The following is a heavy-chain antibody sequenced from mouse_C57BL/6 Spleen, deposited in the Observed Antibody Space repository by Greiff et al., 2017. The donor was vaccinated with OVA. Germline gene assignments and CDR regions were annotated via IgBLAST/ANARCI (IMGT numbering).Heavy chain of an antibody. D-gene: IGHD3-2*02. CDR1: GFTFSDYG. CDR2: ISSGSSTI. Sequence: EVKLVESGGGLVKPGGSLKLSCAASGFTFSDYGMHWVRQAPEKGLEWVAYISSGSSTIYYADTVKGRFTISRDNAKNTLFLQMTSLRSEDTAMYYCALDSSGYVFYAMDYWGQGTSVTVSS. CDR3: ALDSSGYVFYAMDY. V-gene: IGHV5-17*01. J-gene: IGHJ4*01.